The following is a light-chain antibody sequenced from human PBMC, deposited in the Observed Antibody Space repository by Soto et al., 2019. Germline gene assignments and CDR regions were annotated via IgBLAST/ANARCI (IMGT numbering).Light chain of an antibody. Sequence: QLVLTQPPSVSGAPGQRVTISCTGSSSNIGAGYDVHWYQQLPGTAPKLLIYDNINRPSGVPDRFSGSKSGTSASLAITGLQAEDEADYYCQSYDTSLNDYVFGTGTKVTVL. V-gene: IGLV1-40*01. J-gene: IGLJ1*01. CDR1: SSNIGAGYD. CDR2: DNI. CDR3: QSYDTSLNDYV.